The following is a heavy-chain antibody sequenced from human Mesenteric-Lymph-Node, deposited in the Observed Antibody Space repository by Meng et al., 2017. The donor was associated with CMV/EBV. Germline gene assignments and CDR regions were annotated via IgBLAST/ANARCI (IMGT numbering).Heavy chain of an antibody. D-gene: IGHD3-10*01. V-gene: IGHV3-21*01. Sequence: CAASGFTFSDYSFNWVRQAPGKGLEWVSSISGSSTYIDYADSAKGRFTISRDNAKTSLFLQMTSLRAEDTAVYYCARDALGDPAMTYWGQGTLVTVSS. J-gene: IGHJ4*02. CDR3: ARDALGDPAMTY. CDR1: GFTFSDYS. CDR2: ISGSSTYI.